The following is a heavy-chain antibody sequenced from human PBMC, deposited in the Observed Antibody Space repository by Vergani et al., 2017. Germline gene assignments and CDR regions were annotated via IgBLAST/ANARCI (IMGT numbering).Heavy chain of an antibody. V-gene: IGHV3-23*01. D-gene: IGHD3-9*01. Sequence: EVQLLESGGGSAQPGESLRLSCVASGFTFTAHGLNWVRQAPGKGLEWVSGISASGAPTYYADSVKGRVTISRDNSKNTLYLQMNSLRVEDTAVYFCTRDRNYDIWTGSTNHFDHWGPGTLVTVSS. CDR3: TRDRNYDIWTGSTNHFDH. CDR1: GFTFTAHG. J-gene: IGHJ4*02. CDR2: ISASGAPT.